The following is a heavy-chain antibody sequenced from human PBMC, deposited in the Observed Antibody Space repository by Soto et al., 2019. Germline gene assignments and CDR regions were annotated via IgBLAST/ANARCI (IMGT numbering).Heavy chain of an antibody. D-gene: IGHD1-26*01. CDR2: INHSAFT. CDR3: ARAAVKLGATLFDS. J-gene: IGHJ4*02. Sequence: SETLSLTCAVSGGSLRGHYWSGIRQSPEKGLEWIGEINHSAFTNYNPTLKSRVTISRDASKNQFSLRLSSMTAADSAVYFCARAAVKLGATLFDSWGQGTLVTVSS. V-gene: IGHV4-34*01. CDR1: GGSLRGHY.